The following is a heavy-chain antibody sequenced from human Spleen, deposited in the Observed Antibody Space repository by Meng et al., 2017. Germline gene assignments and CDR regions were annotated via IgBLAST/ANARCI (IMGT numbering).Heavy chain of an antibody. Sequence: SVKVSCKASGFTFFSSALQWVRQARGQRLEWIGWIVVGSGDTNYAQKFQERVTISRDMSTSTAYMELSSLRSEDTAMYYCAADPHDNSGYYYGTYYYDMDVWGQGTAVTVSS. V-gene: IGHV1-58*01. CDR3: AADPHDNSGYYYGTYYYDMDV. J-gene: IGHJ6*02. D-gene: IGHD3-22*01. CDR2: IVVGSGDT. CDR1: GFTFFSSA.